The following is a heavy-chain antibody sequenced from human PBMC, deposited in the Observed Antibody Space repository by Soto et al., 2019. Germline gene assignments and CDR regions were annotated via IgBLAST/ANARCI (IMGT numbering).Heavy chain of an antibody. V-gene: IGHV5-10-1*01. J-gene: IGHJ6*02. CDR3: AGPFEYDSSGYYYYYGLYV. CDR2: IDPSDSYT. Sequence: PGESLKISCKGSGYSFTSYWISWVRQMPGKGLEWMGRIDPSDSYTNYSPSFQGHVTISADKSISTAYLQWSSLKASDTAMYYCAGPFEYDSSGYYYYYGLYVWGQGTTVTVSS. D-gene: IGHD3-22*01. CDR1: GYSFTSYW.